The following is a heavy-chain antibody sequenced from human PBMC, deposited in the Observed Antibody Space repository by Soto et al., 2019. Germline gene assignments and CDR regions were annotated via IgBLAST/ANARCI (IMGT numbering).Heavy chain of an antibody. CDR2: INHSGST. V-gene: IGHV4-34*01. CDR3: ARGPRFFIAAAGTVYYYYGMDV. Sequence: PSETLSLTCAVYGGSFSGYYWSWIRQPPGKGLEWIGEINHSGSTNYNPSLKSRVTISVDTSKNQFSLRLSSVTAADTAVYYCARGPRFFIAAAGTVYYYYGMDVWGQGTTVTVSS. J-gene: IGHJ6*02. CDR1: GGSFSGYY. D-gene: IGHD6-13*01.